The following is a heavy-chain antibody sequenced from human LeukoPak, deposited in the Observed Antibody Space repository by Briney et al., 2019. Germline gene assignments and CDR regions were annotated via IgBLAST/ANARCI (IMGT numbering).Heavy chain of an antibody. V-gene: IGHV1-69*13. D-gene: IGHD4-23*01. CDR1: GGTFSSYA. CDR2: IIPIFGTA. Sequence: SVKVSCKASGGTFSSYAISWVRQAPGQGLEWMGGIIPIFGTANYAQKFQGRVTITADESTSTAYMELSSLRSEDTAVYYCARADAYGGNEGGYWGQGTLVTVSS. CDR3: ARADAYGGNEGGY. J-gene: IGHJ4*02.